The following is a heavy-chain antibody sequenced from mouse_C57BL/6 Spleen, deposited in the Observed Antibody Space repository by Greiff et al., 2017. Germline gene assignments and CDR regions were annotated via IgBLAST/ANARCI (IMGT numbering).Heavy chain of an antibody. CDR3: ASRGNFYFDY. CDR2: INPSSGYT. J-gene: IGHJ2*01. V-gene: IGHV1-7*01. Sequence: QVHVKQSGAELAKPGASVKLSCKASGYTFTSYWMHWVKQRPGQGLEWIGYINPSSGYTKYNQKFKDKDTLTADKSSSTAYMQLSSLTYEDSAVYYCASRGNFYFDYWGQGTTLTVSS. CDR1: GYTFTSYW. D-gene: IGHD3-1*01.